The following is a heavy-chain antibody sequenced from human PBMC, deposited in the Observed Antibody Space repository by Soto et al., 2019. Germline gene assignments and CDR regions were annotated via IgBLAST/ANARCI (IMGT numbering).Heavy chain of an antibody. CDR1: GFTFSNAW. CDR3: TTVKVGFWSGPKGWFDP. D-gene: IGHD3-3*01. J-gene: IGHJ5*02. CDR2: IKSKTDGGTT. Sequence: PGGSLRLSCAASGFTFSNAWMNWVRQAPGKGLDWVGRIKSKTDGGTTDYAAPVKGRFTISRDDSKNTLYLQMNSLKTEDTAVYYCTTVKVGFWSGPKGWFDPWGQGTLVTVSS. V-gene: IGHV3-15*07.